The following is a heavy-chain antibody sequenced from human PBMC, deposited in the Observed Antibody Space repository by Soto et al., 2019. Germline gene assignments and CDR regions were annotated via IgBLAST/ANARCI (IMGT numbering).Heavy chain of an antibody. Sequence: QAQLVESGGGVVQPGKSLRLSCTASGFVFLNYAFHWVRQAPGKGLEWVAVISFDGSDLFHADSVKGRFTISRDNSRDTLYLQMSSLRADDTAVYYCARVGNYGDSPYYNYGSDVWGQGTTVTVSS. CDR3: ARVGNYGDSPYYNYGSDV. V-gene: IGHV3-30-3*01. CDR2: ISFDGSDL. D-gene: IGHD4-17*01. CDR1: GFVFLNYA. J-gene: IGHJ6*02.